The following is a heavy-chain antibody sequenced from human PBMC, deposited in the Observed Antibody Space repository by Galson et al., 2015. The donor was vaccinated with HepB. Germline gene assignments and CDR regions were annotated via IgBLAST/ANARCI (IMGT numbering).Heavy chain of an antibody. CDR1: GFTFSTYS. J-gene: IGHJ3*02. Sequence: SLRLSCAASGFTFSTYSMNWVRQAPGKGLEWVSSISSSSSYIYYADSVKGRFTISRGNAKNSLYLQMNSLTAEDTAVYYCAREADTPVVYDAFDIWGQGTMVTVSS. V-gene: IGHV3-21*01. CDR2: ISSSSSYI. CDR3: AREADTPVVYDAFDI. D-gene: IGHD1-14*01.